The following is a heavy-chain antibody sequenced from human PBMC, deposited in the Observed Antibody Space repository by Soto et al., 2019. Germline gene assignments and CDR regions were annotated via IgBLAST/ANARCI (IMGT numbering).Heavy chain of an antibody. D-gene: IGHD2-8*01. CDR2: IYSSGIT. J-gene: IGHJ4*02. CDR1: GGSISSGGYY. Sequence: QVQLQESGPGLVQPSQTLSLTCTVSGGSISSGGYYWSWIRQHPGKGLEWIGYIYSSGITYFDPSLKSRVTMSVDMSKNQFSLRLRSVTAADTAVYYCATKPNGLYYFDYWGQGALVTVSS. CDR3: ATKPNGLYYFDY. V-gene: IGHV4-31*03.